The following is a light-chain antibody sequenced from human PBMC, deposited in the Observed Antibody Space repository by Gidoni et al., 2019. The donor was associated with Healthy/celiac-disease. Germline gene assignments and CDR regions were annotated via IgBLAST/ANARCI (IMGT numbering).Light chain of an antibody. V-gene: IGKV3-11*01. Sequence: EIVLTQSPATLSLSPGERATLSCRASQSVSSYLAWYQQQPGQAPRLLLYDASNRATGIPARFRGSGSGTDFTLTISSLEPEDFAVYYCQQRSNWPTFGGGTKVEIK. CDR1: QSVSSY. CDR2: DAS. CDR3: QQRSNWPT. J-gene: IGKJ4*01.